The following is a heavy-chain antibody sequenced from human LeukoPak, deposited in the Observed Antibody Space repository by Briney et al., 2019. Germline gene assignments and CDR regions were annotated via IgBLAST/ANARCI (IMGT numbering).Heavy chain of an antibody. V-gene: IGHV3-7*01. CDR2: MKQDGSVK. CDR1: GFRFDNYW. CDR3: ARIGYSSSSFDY. D-gene: IGHD6-6*01. Sequence: GGSLRVSCAASGFRFDNYWMSWVRQAPGKGLEWVANMKQDGSVKYYVDSVKGRFTISRDNARNAQYLQMNSLRPEDAAVYYCARIGYSSSSFDYWGQGTLVTFSS. J-gene: IGHJ4*02.